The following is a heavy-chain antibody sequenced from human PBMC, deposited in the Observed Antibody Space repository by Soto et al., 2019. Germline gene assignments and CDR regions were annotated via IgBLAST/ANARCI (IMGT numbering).Heavy chain of an antibody. CDR2: INPDGGST. D-gene: IGHD2-8*02. V-gene: IGHV1-46*03. CDR3: TRGEDIVLIQPTLRGWFDP. Sequence: QVQLLQSGPEVKKPGASVKVSCKASGYTFTRYSIHWVRQAPGQGPEWMGIINPDGGSTTYAQRCQGRVDMTRDTSPSTVHMELSSLRAEDTAVYFCTRGEDIVLIQPTLRGWFDPWGQGTLVTVSS. CDR1: GYTFTRYS. J-gene: IGHJ5*02.